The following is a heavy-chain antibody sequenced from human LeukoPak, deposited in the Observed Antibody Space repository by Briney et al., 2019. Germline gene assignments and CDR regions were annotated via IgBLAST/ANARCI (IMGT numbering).Heavy chain of an antibody. CDR1: GFTVSSNF. D-gene: IGHD6-6*01. Sequence: GGSLRLSCAASGFTVSSNFLSWVRQPPGKGLEWVSDIYSGGSTYYADSVKGRFTISRDNSKDTLYLQMNSLRAEDTAVYYCAREARPIAAENFDYWGQGTLVTVSS. CDR3: AREARPIAAENFDY. CDR2: IYSGGST. V-gene: IGHV3-53*01. J-gene: IGHJ4*02.